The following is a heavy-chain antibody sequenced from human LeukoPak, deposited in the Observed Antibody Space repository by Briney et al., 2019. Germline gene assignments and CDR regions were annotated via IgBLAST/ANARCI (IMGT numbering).Heavy chain of an antibody. Sequence: SSETLSLTCTVSGGSISSYYWSWIRQPPGKGLEWIGEINHSGSTNYNPSLKSRVTISVDTSKNQFSLKLSSVTAADTAVYYCARGWGFQHWGQGTLVTVSS. CDR3: ARGWGFQH. J-gene: IGHJ1*01. CDR2: INHSGST. D-gene: IGHD7-27*01. V-gene: IGHV4-34*01. CDR1: GGSISSYY.